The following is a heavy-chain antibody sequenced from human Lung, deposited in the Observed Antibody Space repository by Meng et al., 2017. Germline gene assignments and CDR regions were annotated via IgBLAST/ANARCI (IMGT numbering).Heavy chain of an antibody. CDR3: VRGTYSSGWYFDY. CDR2: INDSGST. J-gene: IGHJ4*02. V-gene: IGHV4-34*01. Sequence: QVQLQQWGAGLLKPSETLSLTCAVYGGSFSGYYWSWIRQPPGKGLEWIGEINDSGSTNYNPSLESRVTISVDTSKNQFSLRVTSVTAADRAVYYCVRGTYSSGWYFDYWGQGTLVTVSS. CDR1: GGSFSGYY. D-gene: IGHD6-19*01.